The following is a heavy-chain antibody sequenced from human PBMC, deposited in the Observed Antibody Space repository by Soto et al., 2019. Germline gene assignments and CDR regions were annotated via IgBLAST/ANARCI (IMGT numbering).Heavy chain of an antibody. J-gene: IGHJ4*02. Sequence: SVKVFCKASGGTFSSYAISWVRQAPGQGLEWMGGIIPIFGTANYAQKFQGRVTITADESTSTAYMELSSLRSEDTAVYYCAIRSRKDGGYNWSPFDYWGQGTLVTVSS. CDR2: IIPIFGTA. V-gene: IGHV1-69*13. CDR3: AIRSRKDGGYNWSPFDY. CDR1: GGTFSSYA. D-gene: IGHD1-20*01.